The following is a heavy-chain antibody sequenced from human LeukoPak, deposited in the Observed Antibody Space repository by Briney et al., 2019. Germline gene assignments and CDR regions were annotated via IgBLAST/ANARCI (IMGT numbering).Heavy chain of an antibody. J-gene: IGHJ4*02. V-gene: IGHV3-11*04. Sequence: PGGSLRLSCAASGFTFSDYYMSWIRQAPGKGLEWVSYISSSGSTIYYADSVKGRFTISRDNSKNTLYLQMNSLRAEDTAIYYCTRVGYIDEGIDYWGQGTLVTVSS. CDR3: TRVGYIDEGIDY. CDR2: ISSSGSTI. D-gene: IGHD5-24*01. CDR1: GFTFSDYY.